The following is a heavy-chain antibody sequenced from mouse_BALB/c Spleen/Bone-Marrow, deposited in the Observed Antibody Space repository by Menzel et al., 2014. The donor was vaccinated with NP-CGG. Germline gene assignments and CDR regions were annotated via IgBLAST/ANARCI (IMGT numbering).Heavy chain of an antibody. CDR1: GFAFSRYW. J-gene: IGHJ2*01. CDR3: ARQGYYGKGCY. CDR2: INPDSSTL. Sequence: VQLQQSGGGLVQPGGSLKLSCAASGFAFSRYWMSWVRQAPGKGLEWIREINPDSSTLNYTPSLKDKFIISRDNAKNTLNLQMSKVRSEDTAHYYCARQGYYGKGCYWGQGTTLTVSS. V-gene: IGHV4-1*02. D-gene: IGHD2-1*01.